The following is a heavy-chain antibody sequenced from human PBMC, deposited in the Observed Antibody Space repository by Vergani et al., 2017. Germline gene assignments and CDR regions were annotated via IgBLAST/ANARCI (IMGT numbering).Heavy chain of an antibody. Sequence: EVQLLESGGGLVQPGGSLRLSCAASGFTFSSYAMSWVRQAPGKGLEWVSAISGSGGSTYYADSVKGRFTISRDNSKNTLYLQMNSLRAEDTAVYYCGTQDIVVVPAAVLEKTLDYWGQGTLVTVSS. CDR3: GTQDIVVVPAAVLEKTLDY. D-gene: IGHD2-2*02. CDR1: GFTFSSYA. V-gene: IGHV3-23*01. J-gene: IGHJ4*02. CDR2: ISGSGGST.